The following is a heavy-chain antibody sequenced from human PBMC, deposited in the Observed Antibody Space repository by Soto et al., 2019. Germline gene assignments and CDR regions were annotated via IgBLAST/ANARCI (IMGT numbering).Heavy chain of an antibody. V-gene: IGHV3-15*07. CDR2: IKSKTDGGTT. D-gene: IGHD4-17*01. J-gene: IGHJ6*03. CDR3: TTYYGDYRLKKLDYYYYYMDV. Sequence: GGSLRLSCAASGFTFSNAWMNWVRQAPGKGLEWVGRIKSKTDGGTTDYAAPVKGRFTISRDDSKNTLYLQMNSLKTEDTAVYYCTTYYGDYRLKKLDYYYYYMDVWGKWTTVTVSS. CDR1: GFTFSNAW.